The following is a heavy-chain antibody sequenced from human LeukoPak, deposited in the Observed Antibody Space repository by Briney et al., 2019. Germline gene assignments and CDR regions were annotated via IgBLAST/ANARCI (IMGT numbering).Heavy chain of an antibody. V-gene: IGHV1-2*02. D-gene: IGHD4-23*01. J-gene: IGHJ4*02. CDR2: INPNSGGT. CDR3: ASRLMTTVVRDHFDY. CDR1: GYTFTGYY. Sequence: ASVKVSYKASGYTFTGYYMHWVRQAPGQGLEWMVWINPNSGGTNYAQKFQGRVTMTRDTSISTAYMELSRLRSDDTAVYYCASRLMTTVVRDHFDYWGQGTLVTVSS.